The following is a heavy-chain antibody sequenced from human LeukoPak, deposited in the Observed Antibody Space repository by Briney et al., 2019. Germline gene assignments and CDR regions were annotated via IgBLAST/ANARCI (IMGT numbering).Heavy chain of an antibody. D-gene: IGHD6-19*01. CDR3: ARQGAVAYPYPLYYFDY. CDR2: IYYSGST. CDR1: GGSISSSSYY. J-gene: IGHJ4*02. Sequence: KTSETLSLTCTVSGGSISSSSYYWGWIRQPPGKGLEWIGSIYYSGSTYYNPSLKSRVTISVDTSKNQFSLKLSSVTAADTAVYYCARQGAVAYPYPLYYFDYWGQGTLVTVSS. V-gene: IGHV4-39*01.